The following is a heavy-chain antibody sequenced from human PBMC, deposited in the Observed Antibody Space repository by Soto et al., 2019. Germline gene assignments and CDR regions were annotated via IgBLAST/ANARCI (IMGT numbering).Heavy chain of an antibody. CDR2: ISAYNGNT. CDR3: ARGVGSGTYYNQYNWFDP. Sequence: ASVKASCKASGYTFTSYGISWVRQAPGQGLEWMGWISAYNGNTNHAQKLQGRVTMTTDTSTSTAYMELRSLRSDDTAVYYCARGVGSGTYYNQYNWFDPWGQGTLVTVSS. CDR1: GYTFTSYG. V-gene: IGHV1-18*01. J-gene: IGHJ5*02. D-gene: IGHD3-10*01.